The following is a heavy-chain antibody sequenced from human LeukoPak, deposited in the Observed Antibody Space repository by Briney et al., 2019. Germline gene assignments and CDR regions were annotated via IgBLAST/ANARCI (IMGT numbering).Heavy chain of an antibody. CDR1: GFTFSNYG. CDR3: ARAQWRTYSYYYMDV. D-gene: IGHD6-19*01. J-gene: IGHJ6*03. V-gene: IGHV3-33*01. Sequence: GTSLRLSCAASGFTFSNYGMHWVRQAPGKGLEWVAVIWFDGSNRYFADSVRGRFTISRDNSRNTVYLQMDSLRAEDTAIYYCARAQWRTYSYYYMDVWGKGTTVTVSS. CDR2: IWFDGSNR.